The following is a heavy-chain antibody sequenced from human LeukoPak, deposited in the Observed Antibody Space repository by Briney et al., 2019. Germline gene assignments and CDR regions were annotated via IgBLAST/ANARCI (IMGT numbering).Heavy chain of an antibody. J-gene: IGHJ4*02. CDR2: IKSKTDGGTT. V-gene: IGHV3-15*01. Sequence: GGSLRLSCAASGFTFSNAWMSWVRQAPGKGLEWVGRIKSKTDGGTTDYAAPVKGRFTISRDDSKNTLYLQMNSLKTEDTAVYYCTTGSRAITVVRGVPHIFDYWGQGTLVTVSS. CDR3: TTGSRAITVVRGVPHIFDY. CDR1: GFTFSNAW. D-gene: IGHD3-10*01.